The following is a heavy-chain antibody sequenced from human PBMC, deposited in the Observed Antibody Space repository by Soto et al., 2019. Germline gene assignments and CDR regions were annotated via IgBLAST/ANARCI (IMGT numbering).Heavy chain of an antibody. CDR1: EFTFSNYG. Sequence: QVQLVESGGGVVQPGRSLRLSCAASEFTFSNYGMHWVRQAPGKGLEWVAVILNDGSNRYHADSVKDRFTISRDNSKNALYLQMNSLRGEDTAVYYCARDDEYSGNGMDVWGQGTKVTVS. CDR2: ILNDGSNR. CDR3: ARDDEYSGNGMDV. J-gene: IGHJ6*02. V-gene: IGHV3-33*01. D-gene: IGHD3-10*01.